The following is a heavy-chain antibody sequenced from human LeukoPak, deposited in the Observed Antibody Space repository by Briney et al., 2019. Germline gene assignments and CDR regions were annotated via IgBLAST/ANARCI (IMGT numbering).Heavy chain of an antibody. J-gene: IGHJ5*02. CDR2: IYHNGYT. Sequence: SETLPLTCTVSGGSITNSGHYWSWIRHHPGAGLEWMGYIYHNGYTYYNPSVRSRVSFSVDTSKNLFYLTLTSLTAADTAVYYCAREIEGAFWSGSALGWFDAWGQGAPVTVSS. V-gene: IGHV4-31*03. CDR1: GGSITNSGHY. D-gene: IGHD3-3*01. CDR3: AREIEGAFWSGSALGWFDA.